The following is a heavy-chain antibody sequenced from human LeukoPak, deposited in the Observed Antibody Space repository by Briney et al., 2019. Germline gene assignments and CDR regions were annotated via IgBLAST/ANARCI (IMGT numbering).Heavy chain of an antibody. CDR1: GYTFTTYD. Sequence: GASVKVSCKASGYTFTTYDINWVRQATGQGLEWMGWMNPNSGNTGYTQKFQGRVTMTRNTSISTAYMELSSLRSEDTAVYYCARGRGSGHRENWFDPWGQGTLVTVSS. J-gene: IGHJ5*02. D-gene: IGHD6-19*01. V-gene: IGHV1-8*01. CDR3: ARGRGSGHRENWFDP. CDR2: MNPNSGNT.